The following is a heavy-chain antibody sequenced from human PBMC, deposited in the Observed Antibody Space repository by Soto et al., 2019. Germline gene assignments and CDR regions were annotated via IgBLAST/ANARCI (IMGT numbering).Heavy chain of an antibody. CDR1: GFTCSNYV. D-gene: IGHD3-9*01. J-gene: IGHJ4*02. Sequence: PGGSLRLSCIASGFTCSNYVMSWVRQAPGKGLEWVSSITGNDDRTSYADSVKGRLTISRDESKSTLYLQLNSLRAEDTAVYYCVEGGSGNNHIYDTWGQGTLVTVSS. V-gene: IGHV3-23*01. CDR2: ITGNDDRT. CDR3: VEGGSGNNHIYDT.